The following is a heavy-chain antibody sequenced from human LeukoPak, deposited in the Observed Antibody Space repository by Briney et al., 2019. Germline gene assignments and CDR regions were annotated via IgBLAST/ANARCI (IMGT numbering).Heavy chain of an antibody. CDR2: NSGSGNST. D-gene: IGHD2-15*01. J-gene: IGHJ4*02. CDR3: AKVLVLVSANRYYFDY. V-gene: IGHV3-23*01. Sequence: PGGSLRLSCAASGLTFSGSAMSWVRQAPGKGLEWVSLNSGSGNSTYYADSVKGRFTISRDNSKNTLYLQMNSLRAEDTAVYYCAKVLVLVSANRYYFDYWGQGTLVTVSS. CDR1: GLTFSGSA.